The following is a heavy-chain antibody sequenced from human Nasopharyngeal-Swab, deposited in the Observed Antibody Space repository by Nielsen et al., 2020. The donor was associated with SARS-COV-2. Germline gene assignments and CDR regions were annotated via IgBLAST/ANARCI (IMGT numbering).Heavy chain of an antibody. D-gene: IGHD2-15*01. CDR1: GVRDYS. J-gene: IGHJ6*02. CDR2: ISSISSDI. Sequence: GGSLRLSCVDSGVRDYSMNWVRQAPGKGLEWVSSISSISSDIYYADSVKGRFTISRDSAKNSLYLQMNNLRAEDTAVYYCARGYCSSGSCYAKHYGMDVWGQGTTVTVSS. CDR3: ARGYCSSGSCYAKHYGMDV. V-gene: IGHV3-21*01.